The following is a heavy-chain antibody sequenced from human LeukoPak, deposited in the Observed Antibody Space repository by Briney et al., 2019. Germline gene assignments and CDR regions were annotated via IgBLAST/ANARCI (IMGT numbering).Heavy chain of an antibody. CDR3: ARTQAYSIAPLDY. Sequence: SETLSLTCTVSGGSISYYYWSWIRQPPGKGLEWIGEINHSGSTNYNPSLKSRVTISVDTSENQFSLKLSSVTAADTAVYYCARTQAYSIAPLDYWGQGTLVTVSS. CDR1: GGSISYYY. D-gene: IGHD4-11*01. V-gene: IGHV4-34*01. J-gene: IGHJ4*02. CDR2: INHSGST.